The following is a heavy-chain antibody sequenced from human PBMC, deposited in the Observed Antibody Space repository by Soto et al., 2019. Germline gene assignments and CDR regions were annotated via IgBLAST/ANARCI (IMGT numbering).Heavy chain of an antibody. D-gene: IGHD2-8*01. CDR3: ARKPKEVMDYYGIDV. J-gene: IGHJ6*02. CDR1: GFTFSSYG. CDR2: IWYDGSNK. V-gene: IGHV3-33*01. Sequence: QVQLVESGGGVVQPGRSLRLSCAASGFTFSSYGMHWVRQAPGNGLEWVAVIWYDGSNKYYADSVKGRFTISRDNSKNTLYLQMNSLRAEDTAVYYCARKPKEVMDYYGIDVWGQGTTVTV.